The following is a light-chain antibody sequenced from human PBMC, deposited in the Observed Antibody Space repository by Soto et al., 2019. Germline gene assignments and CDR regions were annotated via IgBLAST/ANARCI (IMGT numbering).Light chain of an antibody. J-gene: IGKJ2*01. CDR3: QQYENSVMYT. V-gene: IGKV3-20*01. Sequence: EIVLTQSPGTLSLSPGERATLSCRASQSVRSSFFAWYQQKPGQAPRLLIYDVSVRATGIPDRFSGSWSGTDFTLTINRLEPEDFAVYYCQQYENSVMYTFGQGTKLEIK. CDR2: DVS. CDR1: QSVRSSF.